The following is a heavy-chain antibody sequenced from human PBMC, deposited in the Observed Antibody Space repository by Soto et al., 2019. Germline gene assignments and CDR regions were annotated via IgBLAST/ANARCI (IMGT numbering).Heavy chain of an antibody. V-gene: IGHV3-33*01. D-gene: IGHD1-26*01. J-gene: IGHJ6*02. CDR3: ARGGGSGSSFVGYYYYTLDV. CDR1: GFTFSTYG. Sequence: QVQLVESGGGVVQPGRSLRLSCTASGFTFSTYGMHWVRQAPGKGLEWVTVIWYDGSNKYYADSVKGRFTISRDNPKNTLYIEMNSLRADDTAVYYCARGGGSGSSFVGYYYYTLDVWGQGTTVTVSS. CDR2: IWYDGSNK.